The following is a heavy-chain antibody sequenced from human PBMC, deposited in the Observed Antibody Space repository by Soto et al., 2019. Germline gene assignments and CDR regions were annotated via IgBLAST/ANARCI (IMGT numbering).Heavy chain of an antibody. V-gene: IGHV3-21*01. J-gene: IGHJ4*02. CDR2: MSSRSDYI. CDR1: GFIFSSYS. D-gene: IGHD2-21*01. CDR3: AREVDCGFDY. Sequence: GGSLRLSCAASGFIFSSYSMNWVRQAPGKGLEWISSMSSRSDYIYYADSLKGRFTISRDNAKNSLYLQMNSLRADDTAVYYCAREVDCGFDYWGQGTPVTVSS.